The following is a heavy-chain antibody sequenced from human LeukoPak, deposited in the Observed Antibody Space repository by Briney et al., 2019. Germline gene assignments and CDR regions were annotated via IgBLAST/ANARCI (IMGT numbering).Heavy chain of an antibody. CDR1: GFTFSSYA. Sequence: GGSLRLSCAASGFTFSSYAMSWVLQAPGKGLEWVSAISGSGGSTYYADSVKGRFTISRDNSKNTLYLQMNSLRAEDTAVYYCAKGRYDYVWGSYRLPGRNLDYWGQGTLVTVSS. J-gene: IGHJ4*02. CDR2: ISGSGGST. V-gene: IGHV3-23*01. D-gene: IGHD3-16*02. CDR3: AKGRYDYVWGSYRLPGRNLDY.